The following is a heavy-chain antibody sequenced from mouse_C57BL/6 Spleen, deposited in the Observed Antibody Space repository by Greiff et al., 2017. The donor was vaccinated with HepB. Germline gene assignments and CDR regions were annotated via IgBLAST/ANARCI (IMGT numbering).Heavy chain of an antibody. CDR2: INPNNGGT. J-gene: IGHJ2*01. D-gene: IGHD2-4*01. CDR3: AKGIYYDPDY. Sequence: EVQLQQSGPELVKPGASVKISCKASGYTFTDYYMNWVKQSHGKSLEWIGDINPNNGGTSYNQKFKGKATLTVDKSSSTAYMELRSLTSEDSAVYYCAKGIYYDPDYWGQGTTLTVSS. V-gene: IGHV1-26*01. CDR1: GYTFTDYY.